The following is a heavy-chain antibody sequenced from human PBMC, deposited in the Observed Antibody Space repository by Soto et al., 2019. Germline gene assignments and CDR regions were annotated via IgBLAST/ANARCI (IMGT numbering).Heavy chain of an antibody. CDR3: ATYYYDSSGYYSYFDY. J-gene: IGHJ4*02. V-gene: IGHV4-34*01. CDR1: GGSFSGYY. CDR2: INHSGST. Sequence: PSETLSLTCAVYGGSFSGYYWSWIRQPPGKGLEWIGEINHSGSTNYNPSLKSRVTISVDTSKNQFSLKLSSVTAADTAVYYCATYYYDSSGYYSYFDYWGQGTLVTVSS. D-gene: IGHD3-22*01.